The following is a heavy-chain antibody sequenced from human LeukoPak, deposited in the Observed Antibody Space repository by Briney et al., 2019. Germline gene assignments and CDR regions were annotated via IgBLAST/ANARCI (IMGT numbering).Heavy chain of an antibody. J-gene: IGHJ4*02. V-gene: IGHV3-74*01. CDR2: IHNDGSNDGSST. CDR3: AKSRGYGFFMDY. Sequence: PGGSLRLSCAASGLTFSSYWMHWVRQAPGKGLVWVSRIHNDGSNDGSSTNYADSVKGRFTISRDNAKNTLYLQMNSLRAEDTAIYYCAKSRGYGFFMDYWGQGTLVTVSS. CDR1: GLTFSSYW. D-gene: IGHD5-18*01.